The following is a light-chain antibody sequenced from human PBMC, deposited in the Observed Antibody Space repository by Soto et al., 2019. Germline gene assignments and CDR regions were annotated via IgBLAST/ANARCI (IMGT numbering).Light chain of an antibody. J-gene: IGLJ2*01. CDR1: NIATKS. CDR3: QVWDINTYHVV. CDR2: DDS. V-gene: IGLV3-21*02. Sequence: SYELTQPPSVSVAPGQTARITCGGNNIATKSVHWYQQRPGQAPVLVVYDDSDRPSGIPERFSGSNSGSTATLTISRVEAGDEADYYCQVWDINTYHVVFGGGTKLTVL.